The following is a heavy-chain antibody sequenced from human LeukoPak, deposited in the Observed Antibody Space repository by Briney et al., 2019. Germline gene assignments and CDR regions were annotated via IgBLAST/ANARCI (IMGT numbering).Heavy chain of an antibody. D-gene: IGHD3-10*01. CDR2: IYTSGST. CDR1: GGSISSYY. V-gene: IGHV4-4*07. J-gene: IGHJ5*02. CDR3: ARGVLLWFGDIRNWFDP. Sequence: SETLSLTCTVSGGSISSYYWSWIRQPAGKGLEWIGRIYTSGSTNYNPSLKSRVTMSVDTSKNQFSLKLSSVTAADTAVYYCARGVLLWFGDIRNWFDPRGQGTLVTVSS.